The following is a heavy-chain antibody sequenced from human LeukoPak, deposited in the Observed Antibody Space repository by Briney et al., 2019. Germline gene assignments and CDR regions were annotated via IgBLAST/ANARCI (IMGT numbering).Heavy chain of an antibody. V-gene: IGHV1-2*02. J-gene: IGHJ3*02. CDR1: GYTFTGYY. CDR2: INPNSGGT. CDR3: ARPQQWLVYAFDI. D-gene: IGHD6-19*01. Sequence: ASVKVSCKASGYTFTGYYMHWVRQAPGQGLEWMGWINPNSGGTNYAQKFQGRVTMTRDMSISTAYMELSRLRSDDTAVYYCARPQQWLVYAFDIWGQGTMVTVSS.